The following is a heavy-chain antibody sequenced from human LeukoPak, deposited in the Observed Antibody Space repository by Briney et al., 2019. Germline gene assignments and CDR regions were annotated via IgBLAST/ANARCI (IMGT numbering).Heavy chain of an antibody. Sequence: SETLSLTCTVSGGSISSYYWSWIRQPPGKGLGWIGYIYYSGSTNYNPSLKSRVTISVDTSKNQFSLKLSSVTAADTAVYYCARGSSGWYEGGSSFDYWGQGTLVTVSS. CDR3: ARGSSGWYEGGSSFDY. D-gene: IGHD6-19*01. CDR2: IYYSGST. V-gene: IGHV4-59*01. CDR1: GGSISSYY. J-gene: IGHJ4*02.